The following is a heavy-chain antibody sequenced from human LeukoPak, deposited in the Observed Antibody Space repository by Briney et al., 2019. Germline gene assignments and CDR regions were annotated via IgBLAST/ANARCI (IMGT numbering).Heavy chain of an antibody. D-gene: IGHD2-2*01. CDR3: ARESALVVERVGGYFDY. J-gene: IGHJ4*02. CDR2: IYYTGIT. CDR1: SYSIRNGYY. V-gene: IGHV4-38-2*02. Sequence: PSETLSLTCNVSSYSIRNGYYWGWVRQSPGKGLEWIGSIYYTGITYYNPSLKSRVTISIDTSKNQFSLKLTSVTATDTAVYYCARESALVVERVGGYFDYWGQGALVTVFS.